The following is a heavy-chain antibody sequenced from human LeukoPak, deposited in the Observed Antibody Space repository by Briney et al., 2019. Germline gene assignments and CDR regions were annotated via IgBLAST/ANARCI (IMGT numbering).Heavy chain of an antibody. CDR2: IRYDGSNK. D-gene: IGHD3-16*02. J-gene: IGHJ4*02. V-gene: IGHV3-30*02. CDR1: GFTFSSNG. CDR3: AKDSNDYVWGSYRYTVYFDY. Sequence: GGSLRLSCAASGFTFSSNGMHWVRQAPGKGLEWVAFIRYDGSNKYYADSVKGRFTISRDNSKNTLYLQMNSLRAEDTAVYYCAKDSNDYVWGSYRYTVYFDYWGQGTLVTVSS.